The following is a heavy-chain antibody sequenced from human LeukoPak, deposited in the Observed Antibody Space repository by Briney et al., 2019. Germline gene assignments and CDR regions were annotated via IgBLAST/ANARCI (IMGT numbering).Heavy chain of an antibody. J-gene: IGHJ4*02. V-gene: IGHV3-21*01. D-gene: IGHD3-16*01. CDR3: ARRRSGMISIDY. CDR2: ISTSSSYI. CDR1: GFTFSRYS. Sequence: PGGSLRLSCAASGFTFSRYSMNWVRQAPGKGLEWVSSISTSSSYIYYADSVKGRFTISRDNAKNSLYLQMNSLRAEDTAVYYCARRRSGMISIDYWGQGTLVTVSS.